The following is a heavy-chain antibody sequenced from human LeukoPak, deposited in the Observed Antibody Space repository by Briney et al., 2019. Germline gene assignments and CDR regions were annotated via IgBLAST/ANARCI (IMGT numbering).Heavy chain of an antibody. V-gene: IGHV4-59*08. CDR1: GGSISTYY. J-gene: IGHJ4*02. D-gene: IGHD3-10*01. CDR3: ARHGYGSGNFYRYNFDY. CDR2: IYYSGSA. Sequence: SETLSLTCTVSGGSISTYYWSWTRQPPGKGLEWIGYIYYSGSANYNPSLKSRVTISVDTSKNQFSLKLTSVTAADTAVYYCARHGYGSGNFYRYNFDYWGQGTLVTVSS.